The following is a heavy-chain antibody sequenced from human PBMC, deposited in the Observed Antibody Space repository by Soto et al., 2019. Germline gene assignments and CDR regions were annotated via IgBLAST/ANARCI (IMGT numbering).Heavy chain of an antibody. Sequence: SETLSLTCTVYGGSFSGYYWSWIRQPPGKGLEWIGEINHSGSPNYNPSLKGRVTISVDTSKNQFSLKLSSVTAADTAVYYCARGWGRIFDYWGQGTLVTVSS. CDR2: INHSGSP. CDR3: ARGWGRIFDY. J-gene: IGHJ4*02. V-gene: IGHV4-34*01. CDR1: GGSFSGYY. D-gene: IGHD7-27*01.